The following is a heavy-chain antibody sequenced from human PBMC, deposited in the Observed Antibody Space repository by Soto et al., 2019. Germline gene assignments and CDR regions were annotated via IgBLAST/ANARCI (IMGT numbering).Heavy chain of an antibody. Sequence: QVQLQQWGAGLLKPSETLSLTCAVYGGSFSGYYWSWIRQPPGKGLEGVGEINHSGSTNYNPSLKSRVTLSVSTSRNPFSLKLSSVTDAGTAVYYCARSSHQPYYSGSGSYYMGWGQGTLVTVSS. CDR3: ARSSHQPYYSGSGSYYMG. CDR2: INHSGST. J-gene: IGHJ4*02. CDR1: GGSFSGYY. D-gene: IGHD3-10*01. V-gene: IGHV4-34*01.